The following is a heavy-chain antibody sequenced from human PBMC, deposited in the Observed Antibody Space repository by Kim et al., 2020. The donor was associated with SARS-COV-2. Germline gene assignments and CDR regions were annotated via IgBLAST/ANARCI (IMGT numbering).Heavy chain of an antibody. CDR3: AKERKTMVRGSITGFDY. J-gene: IGHJ4*01. CDR1: GFTFSTYA. V-gene: IGHV3-23*01. Sequence: GGSLRLSCAASGFTFSTYAISWVRQAPGKGLGWVPAISGSGTNTYYADSVKGRFTFSRDNSKKTLYLQMNIPRAEDTAEYDCAKERKTMVRGSITGFDY. D-gene: IGHD3-10*01. CDR2: ISGSGTNT.